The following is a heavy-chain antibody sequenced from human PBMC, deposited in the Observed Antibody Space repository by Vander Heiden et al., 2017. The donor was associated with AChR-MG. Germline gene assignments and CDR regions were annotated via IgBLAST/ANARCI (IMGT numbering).Heavy chain of an antibody. D-gene: IGHD5-12*01. CDR1: GGTFSSYA. V-gene: IGHV1-69*01. Sequence: QVQLVQSGAAVKKPGSSLKVSCKASGGTFSSYAISCVRQAPGQGLEWMGGIIPIFGTANYAQKFQGRVTITADESTSTAYMELSSLRSEDTAVYYCARVEVVATIIPNYYYYYGMDVWGQGTTVTVSS. CDR2: IIPIFGTA. CDR3: ARVEVVATIIPNYYYYYGMDV. J-gene: IGHJ6*02.